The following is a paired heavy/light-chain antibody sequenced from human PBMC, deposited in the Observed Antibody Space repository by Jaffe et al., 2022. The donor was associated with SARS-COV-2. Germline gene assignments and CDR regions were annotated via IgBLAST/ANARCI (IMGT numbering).Heavy chain of an antibody. J-gene: IGHJ6*02. D-gene: IGHD1-26*01. CDR1: GLSVSTTGVA. Sequence: QITLKESGPTLVKPTQTLTLTCTFSGLSVSTTGVAVGWIRQPPGKALEWLGLIYWDDDKRYSPSVKSRLTITKDTSKNQVILTMTNMGPMDTATYYCAHGDTFRIVSGRSGGVDVWGQGTSVTVSS. CDR2: IYWDDDK. CDR3: AHGDTFRIVSGRSGGVDV. V-gene: IGHV2-5*02.
Light chain of an antibody. V-gene: IGKV3-20*01. CDR1: QSVSSSY. CDR3: QQYGTSPWA. CDR2: GAS. Sequence: EIVLTQSPGTLSLSPGERATLSCRASQSVSSSYFGWYQQKPGQAPRLLIYGASRRATGIPDRFSGSGSGTLFTLTISRLEPEDFAVYYCQQYGTSPWAFGQGTKVEIK. J-gene: IGKJ1*01.